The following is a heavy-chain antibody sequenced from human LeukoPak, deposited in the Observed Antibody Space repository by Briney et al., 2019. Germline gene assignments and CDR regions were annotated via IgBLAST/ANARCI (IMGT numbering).Heavy chain of an antibody. V-gene: IGHV4-39*01. CDR1: GGSISSSSYY. J-gene: IGHJ5*02. CDR2: IYYSGST. Sequence: PSETLSLTCTVSGGSISSSSYYWGWIRQPPGKGLEWIGSIYYSGSTYYNPSLKSRVTISVDTSKNQFSLKLSSVTAADTAVYYCARQPIGIFGVVISNWFDPWGQGTLVTVSS. D-gene: IGHD3-3*01. CDR3: ARQPIGIFGVVISNWFDP.